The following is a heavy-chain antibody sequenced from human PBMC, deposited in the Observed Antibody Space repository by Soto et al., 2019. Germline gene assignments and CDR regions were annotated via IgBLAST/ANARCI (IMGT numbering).Heavy chain of an antibody. V-gene: IGHV3-53*01. CDR1: GFTVSSNY. CDR3: ASKFPRYSYGRDY. D-gene: IGHD5-18*01. J-gene: IGHJ4*02. CDR2: IYSGGST. Sequence: GGSLRLSCAASGFTVSSNYMSWVRQAPGKGLGWVSVIYSGGSTYYADSVKGRFTISRDNSKNTLYLQMNSLRAEDTAVYYCASKFPRYSYGRDYWGQGTLVTVSS.